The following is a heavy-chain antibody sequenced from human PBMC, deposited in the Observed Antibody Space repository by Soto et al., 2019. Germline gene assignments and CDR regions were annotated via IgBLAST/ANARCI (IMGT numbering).Heavy chain of an antibody. CDR2: ISGSGGST. Sequence: PGGSLRLACAACGFTFSSYAMSWVRQTTGKGLEWVADISGSGGSTYYADSVKGRFTISRDNSKNTLYLQMNSLRPDDTAVYYFAKRSWFARTVDFSGQGTLVTLSS. J-gene: IGHJ4*02. D-gene: IGHD3-10*01. V-gene: IGHV3-23*01. CDR1: GFTFSSYA. CDR3: AKRSWFARTVDF.